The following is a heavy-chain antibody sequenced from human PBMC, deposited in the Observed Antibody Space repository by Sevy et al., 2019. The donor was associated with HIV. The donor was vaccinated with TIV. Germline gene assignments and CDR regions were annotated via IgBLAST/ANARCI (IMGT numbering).Heavy chain of an antibody. CDR1: GFTFDDYT. J-gene: IGHJ4*02. V-gene: IGHV3-9*01. D-gene: IGHD1-26*01. Sequence: GGSLRLSCAASGFTFDDYTMNWVRQAPGKGLEWASGISWRSGNKPYADSVEGRFTSSRDIAKNSLYLQMNSLRVEDTALYYCVKDRSGSYSFDYWGQGTLVTVSS. CDR2: ISWRSGNK. CDR3: VKDRSGSYSFDY.